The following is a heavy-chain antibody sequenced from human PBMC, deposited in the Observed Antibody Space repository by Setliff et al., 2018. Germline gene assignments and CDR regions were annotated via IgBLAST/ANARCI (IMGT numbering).Heavy chain of an antibody. Sequence: GASVKVSCKASGATFSNDGISWVRQAPGQGLEWMGGTIPMFGTTEYAQKFQGRLTIIPDESTNTAFMQLSSLRSDDTAVYYCARDSPEMVAPPAAHCFDPWGQGTLVTVSS. CDR3: ARDSPEMVAPPAAHCFDP. D-gene: IGHD2-15*01. V-gene: IGHV1-69*13. J-gene: IGHJ5*02. CDR1: GATFSNDG. CDR2: TIPMFGTT.